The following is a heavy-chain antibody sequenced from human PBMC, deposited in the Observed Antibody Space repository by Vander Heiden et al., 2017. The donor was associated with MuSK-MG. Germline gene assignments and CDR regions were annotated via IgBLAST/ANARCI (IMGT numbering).Heavy chain of an antibody. CDR3: ARGRANDYGGNRYFDY. Sequence: QVQLQQWGAGLLKPSETLSLTCAVYGGSFSGYYWSWIRQPPGKKLEWIGEINHSGRTKYNPSLKSRVTISVDTSKNQCSLKLSSVTAAETAVYYCARGRANDYGGNRYFDYWCQGTLVTVSS. V-gene: IGHV4-34*01. CDR1: GGSFSGYY. J-gene: IGHJ4*02. D-gene: IGHD4-17*01. CDR2: INHSGRT.